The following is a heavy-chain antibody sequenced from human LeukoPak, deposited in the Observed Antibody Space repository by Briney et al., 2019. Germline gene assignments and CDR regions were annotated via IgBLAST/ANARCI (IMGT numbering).Heavy chain of an antibody. Sequence: GGSLRLSCAASGSTFSSYAMHWVRQAPGKGLEWVAVISYDGSNKYYADSVKGRFTISRDNSKNTLYLQMNSLRAEDTAVYYCAKDRGIAVAHYFDYWGQGTLVTVSS. J-gene: IGHJ4*02. CDR1: GSTFSSYA. CDR3: AKDRGIAVAHYFDY. D-gene: IGHD6-19*01. CDR2: ISYDGSNK. V-gene: IGHV3-30-3*01.